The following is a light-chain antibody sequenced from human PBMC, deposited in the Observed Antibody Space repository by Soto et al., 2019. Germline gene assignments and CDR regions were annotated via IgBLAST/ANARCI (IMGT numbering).Light chain of an antibody. J-gene: IGLJ2*01. CDR3: SSYTSSSTLDVV. V-gene: IGLV2-14*01. Sequence: QSVLTQPASVSGSPGQSITISCTGTSSDVGGYNYVSWYQQHPGKAPKLMIYDVSNRPSGVSNRFSGSKSGNTASLTISGLHAADEADYYCSSYTSSSTLDVVFGGGTKLTVL. CDR1: SSDVGGYNY. CDR2: DVS.